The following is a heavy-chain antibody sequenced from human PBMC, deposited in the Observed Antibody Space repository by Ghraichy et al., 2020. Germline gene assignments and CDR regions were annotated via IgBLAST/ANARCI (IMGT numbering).Heavy chain of an antibody. CDR1: GGSISSGSYY. D-gene: IGHD1-26*01. Sequence: QTLSLTCTVSGGSISSGSYYWSWIRQPAGKGLEWIGRIYTSGSTNYNPSLKSRVTISVDTSKNQFSLKLSSVTAADTAVYYCARAQWELFSWDYWGQGTLVTVSS. CDR2: IYTSGST. V-gene: IGHV4-61*02. CDR3: ARAQWELFSWDY. J-gene: IGHJ4*02.